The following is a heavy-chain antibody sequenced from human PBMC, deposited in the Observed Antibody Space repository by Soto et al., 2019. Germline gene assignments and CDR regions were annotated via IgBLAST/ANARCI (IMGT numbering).Heavy chain of an antibody. V-gene: IGHV4-34*01. CDR2: INHSGST. D-gene: IGHD4-17*01. CDR3: ARGSRALYGY. J-gene: IGHJ4*02. Sequence: ETLSLTCAVYGGSFSGYYWTWIRQPPGKGLEWIGEINHSGSTNYNPSLKSRVIISVDTSKNQFSLKLSSVTAADTAVYYCARGSRALYGYWGQGTLVTVSS. CDR1: GGSFSGYY.